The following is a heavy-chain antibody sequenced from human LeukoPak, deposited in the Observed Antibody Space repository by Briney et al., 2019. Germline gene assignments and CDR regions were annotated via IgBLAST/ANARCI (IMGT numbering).Heavy chain of an antibody. Sequence: GSLRLSCAASGITVNSTYISWVRQAPGKGLEWVSVAYSDGNTYYAGSVKGRFTISRDNSKNTLFLQMNSLRAEDTAVYYCARLFGSGWPGYFYYAMDVWGQGTTVAVSS. V-gene: IGHV3-66*04. CDR3: ARLFGSGWPGYFYYAMDV. CDR1: GITVNSTY. D-gene: IGHD6-19*01. J-gene: IGHJ6*02. CDR2: AYSDGNT.